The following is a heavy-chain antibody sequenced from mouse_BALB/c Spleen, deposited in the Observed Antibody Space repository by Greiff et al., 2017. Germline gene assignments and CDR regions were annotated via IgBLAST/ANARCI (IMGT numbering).Heavy chain of an antibody. D-gene: IGHD1-1*01. CDR3: ARSNYYGSSYLDD. V-gene: IGHV1-7*01. CDR1: GYTFTSYW. J-gene: IGHJ2*01. CDR2: INPSTGYT. Sequence: VKLVESGAELAKPGASVKMSCKASGYTFTSYWLHWVKQRPGQGLEWIGYINPSTGYTEYNQKFKDKATLTADKSSSTAYMQLSSLTSEDSAVYYCARSNYYGSSYLDDWGQGTTLTVAA.